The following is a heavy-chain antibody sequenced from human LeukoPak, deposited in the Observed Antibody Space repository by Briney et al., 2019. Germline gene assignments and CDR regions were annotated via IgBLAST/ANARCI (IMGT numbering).Heavy chain of an antibody. Sequence: PSETLSLTCPVSGGSISSSSYYWGWARQPPGKGLEWIGSIFYTGNSYYNPSLKSRVTISVDTSKNQFSLKLTSVTAADTAVYYCARAYYSYMDVWGKGTTVTVSS. J-gene: IGHJ6*03. CDR1: GGSISSSSYY. V-gene: IGHV4-39*07. CDR2: IFYTGNS. CDR3: ARAYYSYMDV.